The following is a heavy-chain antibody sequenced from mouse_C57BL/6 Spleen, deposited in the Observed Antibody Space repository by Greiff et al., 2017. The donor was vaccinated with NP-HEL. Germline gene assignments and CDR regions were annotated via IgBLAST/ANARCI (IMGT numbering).Heavy chain of an antibody. CDR1: GYTFTGYW. J-gene: IGHJ1*03. CDR3: ARPRSMMVTPHWYFDV. CDR2: ILPGSGST. Sequence: QVQLQQSGAELMKPGASVKLSCKATGYTFTGYWIEWVKQRPGHGLEWIGEILPGSGSTNYNEKFKGKATFTADTSSNTAYMQLSRLTTEDSAIYYCARPRSMMVTPHWYFDVWGTGTTVTVSS. D-gene: IGHD2-3*01. V-gene: IGHV1-9*01.